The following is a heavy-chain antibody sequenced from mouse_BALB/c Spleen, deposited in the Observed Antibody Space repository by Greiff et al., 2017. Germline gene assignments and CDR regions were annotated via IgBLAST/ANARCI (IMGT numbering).Heavy chain of an antibody. D-gene: IGHD3-1*01. V-gene: IGHV5-4*02. Sequence: DVMLVESGGGLVKPGGSLKLSCAASGFTFSDYYMYWVRQTPEKRLEWVATISDGGSYTYYPDSVKGRFTISRDNAKNNLYLQMSSLKSEATAMYYCAREGGTRGAMDYWGQGTSVTVSS. CDR3: AREGGTRGAMDY. CDR2: ISDGGSYT. CDR1: GFTFSDYY. J-gene: IGHJ4*01.